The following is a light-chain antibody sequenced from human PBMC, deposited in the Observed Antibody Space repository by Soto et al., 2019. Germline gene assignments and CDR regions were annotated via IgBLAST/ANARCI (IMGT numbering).Light chain of an antibody. CDR2: DAS. CDR3: QQYDNLRT. J-gene: IGKJ2*01. Sequence: DIQMTQSPSSLSASVGDRLTITCQASQDISTYLNWYQQKPGKAPKLLISDASKLEPGVPSRFSGSGSGTHFTFIITRLQPEDIATYYRQQYDNLRTFGQGTKVDIK. V-gene: IGKV1-33*01. CDR1: QDISTY.